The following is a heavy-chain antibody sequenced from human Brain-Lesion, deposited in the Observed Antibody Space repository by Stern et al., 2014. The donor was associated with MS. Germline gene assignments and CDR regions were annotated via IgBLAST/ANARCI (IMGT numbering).Heavy chain of an antibody. CDR3: ARDQRGITIFGVVTDYYYLGMDV. CDR2: IKPNTGGT. D-gene: IGHD3-3*01. CDR1: GYIFTGYY. V-gene: IGHV1-2*02. J-gene: IGHJ6*02. Sequence: VQLVHSGAEVKKPGASVKVSCKTSGYIFTGYYIHWVRQAPGQGLEWMAWIKPNTGGTKYAQKFQGRVTMSRDTSISTAYVELSSLTSDDTAVYYCARDQRGITIFGVVTDYYYLGMDVWGQGTTVTVSS.